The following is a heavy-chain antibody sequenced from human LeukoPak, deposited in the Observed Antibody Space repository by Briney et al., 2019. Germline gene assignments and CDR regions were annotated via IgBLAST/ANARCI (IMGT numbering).Heavy chain of an antibody. J-gene: IGHJ4*02. V-gene: IGHV3-30*02. Sequence: GGSLRLSCAASGFTFSSYGMHWVRQAPAKGLEWVAFIRYDGSNNYYEASVKGRFTISRDNSKNTLYLQMNSLRAEDTAVYYCAKDPSFRPGYFDYWGQGTLVTVSS. CDR3: AKDPSFRPGYFDY. CDR2: IRYDGSNN. CDR1: GFTFSSYG.